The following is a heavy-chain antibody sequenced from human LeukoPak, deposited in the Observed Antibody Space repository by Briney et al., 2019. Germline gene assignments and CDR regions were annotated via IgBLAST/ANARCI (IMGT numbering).Heavy chain of an antibody. J-gene: IGHJ4*02. Sequence: GSLRLSCAASGFTFSSYAMSWVRQAPGKGLEWVSYISSSSSTIYYADSVKGRFTISRDNAKNSLYLQMNSLRAEDTAVYYCAREEGFDYWGQGTLVTVSS. CDR3: AREEGFDY. CDR1: GFTFSSYA. V-gene: IGHV3-48*01. CDR2: ISSSSSTI.